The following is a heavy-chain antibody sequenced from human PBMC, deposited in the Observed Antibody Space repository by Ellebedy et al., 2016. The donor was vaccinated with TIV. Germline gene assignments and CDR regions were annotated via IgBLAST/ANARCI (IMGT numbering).Heavy chain of an antibody. J-gene: IGHJ4*02. CDR2: INTNTGNP. V-gene: IGHV7-4-1*02. D-gene: IGHD1-26*01. CDR1: GYTFTNYA. Sequence: AASVKVSCKASGYTFTNYAVNWVRQAPGQGLEWMGWINTNTGNPTYAQGFTGRFVFSLDTSVTTAYLQITSLKAEDTALYYCAGSILGATNRLGDWGQGTLVTVSS. CDR3: AGSILGATNRLGD.